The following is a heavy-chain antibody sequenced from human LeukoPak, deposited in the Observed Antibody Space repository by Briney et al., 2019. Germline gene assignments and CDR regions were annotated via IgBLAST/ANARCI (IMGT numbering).Heavy chain of an antibody. D-gene: IGHD5-12*01. CDR3: AKARTRGYSGYAPGGQPDAFDI. V-gene: IGHV4-59*01. Sequence: SETLSLTCTVSGGSISSYYWSWIRQPPGKGLEWIGYIYYSGSTNYNPSLKSRVTISVDTSKNQFSLKLSSVTAADTAVYYCAKARTRGYSGYAPGGQPDAFDIWGQGTMVTVSS. CDR2: IYYSGST. J-gene: IGHJ3*02. CDR1: GGSISSYY.